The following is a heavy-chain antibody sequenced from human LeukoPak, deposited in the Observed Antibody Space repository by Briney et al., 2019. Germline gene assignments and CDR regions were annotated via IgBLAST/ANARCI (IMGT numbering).Heavy chain of an antibody. D-gene: IGHD1-14*01. CDR3: ARVGGTGTYYYYYYMDV. Sequence: GGSLRLSCAASGFTFSSYAMHWVRQAPGKGLEWVAVISYDGSNKYYADSVKGRFTISRDNSKNTLYPQMNSLRAEDTAVYYCARVGGTGTYYYYYYMDVWGKGTTVTVSS. V-gene: IGHV3-30*07. J-gene: IGHJ6*03. CDR2: ISYDGSNK. CDR1: GFTFSSYA.